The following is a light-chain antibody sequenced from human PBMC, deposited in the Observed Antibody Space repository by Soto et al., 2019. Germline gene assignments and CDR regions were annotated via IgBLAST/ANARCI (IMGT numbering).Light chain of an antibody. J-gene: IGKJ5*01. CDR1: QSISSY. CDR3: QQSYSTPPIT. Sequence: DIQMTQSPSSLSASVGDRVTITCRASQSISSYLNWYQQKPGKAPKLLIYAASSLQSGVPSRFSGSGSGTDFTLTISNLQPEYFATYYCQQSYSTPPITFGQGTRLEIK. CDR2: AAS. V-gene: IGKV1-39*01.